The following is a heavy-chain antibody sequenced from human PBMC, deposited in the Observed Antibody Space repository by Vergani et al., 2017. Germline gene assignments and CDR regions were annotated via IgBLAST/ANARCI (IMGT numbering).Heavy chain of an antibody. CDR3: ARIEWELPNNYYYGMDV. CDR1: GFSLSNARMG. Sequence: QVTLKESGPVLVKPTETLTLTCTVSGFSLSNARMGVSWIRQPPGKALEWLAHIFSNDEKSYSTSLKSRLTISKDTSKSQVVLTMTNMDPVDTATYYCARIEWELPNNYYYGMDVWGQGTTVTVSS. V-gene: IGHV2-26*01. CDR2: IFSNDEK. J-gene: IGHJ6*02. D-gene: IGHD1-26*01.